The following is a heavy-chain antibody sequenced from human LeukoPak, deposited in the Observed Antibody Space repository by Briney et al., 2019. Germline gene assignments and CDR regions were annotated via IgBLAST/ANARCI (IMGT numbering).Heavy chain of an antibody. J-gene: IGHJ4*02. D-gene: IGHD5-18*01. CDR3: ARYAVVTPRYYFDY. CDR2: VYHSGST. CDR1: GGSISSYY. Sequence: SETLSLTCTVSGGSISSYYWSWIRQPPGKGLEWIGEVYHSGSTNYNPSLKSRVTISVDKSKNQFSLKLSSVTAADTAVYYCARYAVVTPRYYFDYWGQGTLVTVSS. V-gene: IGHV4-59*12.